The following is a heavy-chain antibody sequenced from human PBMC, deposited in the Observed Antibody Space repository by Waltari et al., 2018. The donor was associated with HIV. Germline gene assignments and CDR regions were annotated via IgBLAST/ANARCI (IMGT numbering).Heavy chain of an antibody. V-gene: IGHV3-74*01. CDR3: TRTLQDLYFFDE. D-gene: IGHD1-1*01. CDR1: GFIFDSYW. Sequence: DVQLVESGGGLVQPGGSLRLSCGASGFIFDSYWRFWVRQAPGEGLVWVARIKTDGTITTYADSVKGRFVISRDNAKNTLFLQMNSPRVEDTAVYYCTRTLQDLYFFDEWGQGTLVTVSS. J-gene: IGHJ4*02. CDR2: IKTDGTIT.